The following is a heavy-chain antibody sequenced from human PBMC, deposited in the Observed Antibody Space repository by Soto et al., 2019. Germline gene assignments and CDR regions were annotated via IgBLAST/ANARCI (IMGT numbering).Heavy chain of an antibody. J-gene: IGHJ4*02. D-gene: IGHD2-2*01. Sequence: PSETVSLTCTVPCGSISSRSDYWGWIRQPAGKGLEWIGRIFFSGSTHYNPSLKSRVTISVDQAQHKFSLKPGSVTAAERAAYYCGGAPVVWGQGTLVTGSS. V-gene: IGHV4-39*01. CDR1: CGSISSRSDY. CDR2: IFFSGST. CDR3: GGAPVV.